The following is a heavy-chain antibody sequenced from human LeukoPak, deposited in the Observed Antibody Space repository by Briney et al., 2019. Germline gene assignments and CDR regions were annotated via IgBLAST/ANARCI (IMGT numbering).Heavy chain of an antibody. D-gene: IGHD3-3*01. CDR2: ISSSSSTI. CDR3: ARVPAYDFWSGYPDY. V-gene: IGHV3-48*01. J-gene: IGHJ4*02. CDR1: AFTFSSYS. Sequence: GGSLRLSCAASAFTFSSYSMNWVRQAPGKGLEWVSYISSSSSTIYYADSVKGRFTISRDNAKNSLYLQMNSLRAEDTAVYYCARVPAYDFWSGYPDYWGQGTLVTVSS.